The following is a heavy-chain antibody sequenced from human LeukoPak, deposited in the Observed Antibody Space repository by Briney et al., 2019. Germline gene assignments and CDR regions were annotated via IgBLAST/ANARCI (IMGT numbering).Heavy chain of an antibody. J-gene: IGHJ3*01. D-gene: IGHD4-23*01. CDR1: GFSFTSSA. V-gene: IGHV1-58*01. Sequence: SVNVSCKASGFSFTSSAVQWVRQARGQRLEWIGWIVVGSGNTKYAQKFQERVTITRDMSTSTVYMELSSLRSEGTAVYYCAAEGRPTVVTFRKGAVDLWGQGTMVTVSS. CDR2: IVVGSGNT. CDR3: AAEGRPTVVTFRKGAVDL.